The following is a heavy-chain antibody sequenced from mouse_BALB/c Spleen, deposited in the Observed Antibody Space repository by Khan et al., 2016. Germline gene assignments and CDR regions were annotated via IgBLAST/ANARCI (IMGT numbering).Heavy chain of an antibody. V-gene: IGHV3-8*02. D-gene: IGHD3-2*02. J-gene: IGHJ4*01. CDR3: AISVQATMDY. Sequence: EVQLQESGPSLVKPSQTLSLTCSVTDDSITSSYWNWIRKFPGNKLEYMGYISDSGSNYYNPSLKSRISITRDTSKNQYYLKLKSVTTEDTAIYYCAISVQATMDYWGQGTSVTVSS. CDR1: DDSITSSY. CDR2: ISDSGSN.